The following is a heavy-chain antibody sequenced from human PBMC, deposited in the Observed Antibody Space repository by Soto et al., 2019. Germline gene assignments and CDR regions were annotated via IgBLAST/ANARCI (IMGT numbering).Heavy chain of an antibody. Sequence: QVQLVESGGGVVQPGRSLRLSCAASGFTFSSYGMHWVRQAPGKGLEWVGVISYDGSNKNYADSVKGRFSISRDNSRNTLYLQMNSLRAEDTAVYYCAKGGYSGYDYGDYWGQGTLVTVSS. CDR2: ISYDGSNK. CDR1: GFTFSSYG. V-gene: IGHV3-30*18. J-gene: IGHJ4*02. D-gene: IGHD5-12*01. CDR3: AKGGYSGYDYGDY.